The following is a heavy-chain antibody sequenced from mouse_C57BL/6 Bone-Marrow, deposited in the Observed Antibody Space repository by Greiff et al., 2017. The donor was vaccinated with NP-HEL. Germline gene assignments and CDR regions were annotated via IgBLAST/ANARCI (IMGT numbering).Heavy chain of an antibody. J-gene: IGHJ4*01. D-gene: IGHD2-1*01. Sequence: VQLQQSGAELVRPGASVKLSCKASGYTFTDYYINWVKQRPGQGLEWIARIYPGSGNTYYNEKFKGKATLTAEKSSSTAYMQLSSLTSEDSAVYFCARWGNPYYYAMDYWGQGTSVTVSS. CDR3: ARWGNPYYYAMDY. CDR2: IYPGSGNT. CDR1: GYTFTDYY. V-gene: IGHV1-76*01.